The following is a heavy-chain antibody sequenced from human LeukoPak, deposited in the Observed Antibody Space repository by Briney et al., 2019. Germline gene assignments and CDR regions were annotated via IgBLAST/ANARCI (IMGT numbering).Heavy chain of an antibody. CDR2: ISRSGSTI. J-gene: IGHJ3*02. CDR1: GFTFSSFE. Sequence: GGSLRLSCAASGFTFSSFEMNWVRQAPGKGLKWVSYISRSGSTIYYADSVKGRFPISRDNATNSLYLQMNSLRVEDTAVYYCARGRPGAFDIWGQGTMATVSS. V-gene: IGHV3-48*03. CDR3: ARGRPGAFDI.